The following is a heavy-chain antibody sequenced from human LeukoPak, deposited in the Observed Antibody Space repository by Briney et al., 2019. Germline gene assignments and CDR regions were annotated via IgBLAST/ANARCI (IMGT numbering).Heavy chain of an antibody. CDR3: ARGSHDYHPDVYGMDV. CDR1: GYTFTSYG. CDR2: ISAYNGNT. V-gene: IGHV1-18*01. D-gene: IGHD4-11*01. J-gene: IGHJ6*02. Sequence: ASVKVSCKASGYTFTSYGISWVRQAPGQGLEWMGWISAYNGNTNYAQKLQGRVTMTRNTSISTAYMELSSLRSEDTAVYYCARGSHDYHPDVYGMDVWGQGTTVTVSS.